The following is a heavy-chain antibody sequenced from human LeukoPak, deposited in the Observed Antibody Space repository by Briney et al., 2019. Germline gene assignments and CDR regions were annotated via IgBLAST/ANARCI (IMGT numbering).Heavy chain of an antibody. CDR1: GSSISSSSYY. J-gene: IGHJ4*02. CDR2: IYYSGST. Sequence: SETLSLTCTVSGSSISSSSYYWGWIRQPPGKGLEWIGSIYYSGSTYYNPSLKSRVTMSLDPSKNQFSLKLNSVTAADTAVYYCARTQSQSGSYRYYFGYWGQGTLVTVSS. CDR3: ARTQSQSGSYRYYFGY. V-gene: IGHV4-39*07. D-gene: IGHD1-26*01.